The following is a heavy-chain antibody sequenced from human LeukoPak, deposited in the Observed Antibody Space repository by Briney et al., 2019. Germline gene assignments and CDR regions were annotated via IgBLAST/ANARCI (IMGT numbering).Heavy chain of an antibody. CDR1: GFTFSNYA. D-gene: IGHD2-2*01. J-gene: IGHJ4*02. V-gene: IGHV3-23*01. CDR3: AKVAHLYCTSTSCYFDY. CDR2: ISGSGGST. Sequence: GGSLRLSCAASGFTFSNYAMSWVRQAPGKGLEWVSAISGSGGSTYYADSVKGRFTISRDNSKNTLCLQMNSLRAEDTAVYYCAKVAHLYCTSTSCYFDYWGQGTLVTVPS.